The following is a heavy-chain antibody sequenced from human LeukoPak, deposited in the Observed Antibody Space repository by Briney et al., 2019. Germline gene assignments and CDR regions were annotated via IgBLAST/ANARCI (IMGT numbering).Heavy chain of an antibody. D-gene: IGHD1-1*01. V-gene: IGHV4-38-2*02. J-gene: IGHJ5*02. CDR2: IYHSGST. CDR3: ARDFFGERRFDP. CDR1: GYSISSGYY. Sequence: SETLSLTCTVSGYSISSGYYWGWIRQPPGKGLEWIGSIYHSGSTYYNPSLKSRVTISVDTSKNQFSLKLSSVTAADTAVYYCARDFFGERRFDPWGQGTQVSVSS.